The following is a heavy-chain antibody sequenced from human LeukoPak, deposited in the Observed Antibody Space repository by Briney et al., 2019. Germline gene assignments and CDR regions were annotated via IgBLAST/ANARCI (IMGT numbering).Heavy chain of an antibody. CDR2: IYYSGST. CDR1: GGSISSYY. J-gene: IGHJ4*02. Sequence: SETLSLTCTVSGGSISSYYWSWIRQPPGKGLEWIGYIYYSGSTNYNPSLKSRVTISVDTSKNQFSLKLSSVTAADTAVYYCARGDTAMGTRPFDYWGQGTLVTVSS. CDR3: ARGDTAMGTRPFDY. V-gene: IGHV4-59*01. D-gene: IGHD5-18*01.